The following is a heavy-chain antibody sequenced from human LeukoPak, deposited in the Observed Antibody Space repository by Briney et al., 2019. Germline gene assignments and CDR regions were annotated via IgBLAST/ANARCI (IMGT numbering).Heavy chain of an antibody. CDR3: ARHDQSAYFDY. CDR2: ISAYNGNT. V-gene: IGHV1-18*01. J-gene: IGHJ4*02. D-gene: IGHD3-3*01. CDR1: GGTFSSYA. Sequence: ASVKVSCKASGGTFSSYAITWVRQAPGQGLEWMGWISAYNGNTNYADKVQGRVTMTTDTSTSTAYMELRNLRSDDTAVYYCARHDQSAYFDYWGQGTLVTVSS.